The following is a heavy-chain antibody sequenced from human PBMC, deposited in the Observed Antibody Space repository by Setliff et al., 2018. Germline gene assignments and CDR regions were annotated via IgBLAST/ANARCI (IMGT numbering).Heavy chain of an antibody. CDR1: NGSISSGNYF. CDR2: IFYTGST. J-gene: IGHJ6*03. D-gene: IGHD6-13*01. V-gene: IGHV4-39*01. CDR3: ARQPYSTPYYYYYYYMDV. Sequence: PSETLSLTCTVSNGSISSGNYFWGWIRQPPGKGLEWMGSIFYTGSTYYSPSLKSRVTMSIDTSKNQFSLNLNSVTAADTAVYYCARQPYSTPYYYYYYYMDVWGKGTTVTVSS.